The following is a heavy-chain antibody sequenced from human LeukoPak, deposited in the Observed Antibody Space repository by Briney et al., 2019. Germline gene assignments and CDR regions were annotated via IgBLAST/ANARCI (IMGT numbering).Heavy chain of an antibody. J-gene: IGHJ6*03. Sequence: PSETLSLTCIVSGGSFSSYYWNWIRQPAGKGLEWIGRIYTSGSTNYNPSLKSRVTISVDTSKNQFSLKLSSVTAADTAVYYCARVAVVKGGMDVWGKGTTVTISS. CDR2: IYTSGST. CDR3: ARVAVVKGGMDV. D-gene: IGHD3-22*01. CDR1: GGSFSSYY. V-gene: IGHV4-4*07.